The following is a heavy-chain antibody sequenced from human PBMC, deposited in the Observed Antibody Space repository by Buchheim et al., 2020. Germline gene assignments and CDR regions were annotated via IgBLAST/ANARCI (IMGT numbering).Heavy chain of an antibody. CDR1: GYTFTGYY. Sequence: QVQLVQSGAEVKKPGASVKVSCKASGYTFTGYYMHWVRQAPGQGLEWMGWINPNSGGTHYAQKFQGRVTMTRDTSISTAYMELRRLRSEDTAVYYCAREADIVVVVAATPEPNFDYWGQGTL. V-gene: IGHV1-2*02. D-gene: IGHD2-15*01. J-gene: IGHJ4*02. CDR3: AREADIVVVVAATPEPNFDY. CDR2: INPNSGGT.